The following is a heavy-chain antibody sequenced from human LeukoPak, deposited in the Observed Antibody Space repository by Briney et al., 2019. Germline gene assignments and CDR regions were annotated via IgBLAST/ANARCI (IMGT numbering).Heavy chain of an antibody. Sequence: SETLSLTCTVSGGSISSYYWGWIRQPPGKGLEWIGYIYYSGSTNYNPSLKSRVTISVDTSKNQFSLKLSSVTAADTAVYYCARAFYPGYYSYMAVWGKGTTVTVSS. V-gene: IGHV4-59*01. CDR3: ARAFYPGYYSYMAV. CDR2: IYYSGST. CDR1: GGSISSYY. D-gene: IGHD3-3*02. J-gene: IGHJ6*03.